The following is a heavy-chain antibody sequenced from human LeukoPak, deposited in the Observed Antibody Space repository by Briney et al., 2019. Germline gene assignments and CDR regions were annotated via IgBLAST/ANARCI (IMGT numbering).Heavy chain of an antibody. CDR2: IYSGGST. D-gene: IGHD2/OR15-2a*01. J-gene: IGHJ4*02. CDR1: GFTVSSNY. V-gene: IGHV3-66*01. Sequence: GGSLRLSCAASGFTVSSNYMSWVRQAPGKGLEWVSVIYSGGSTYYADSVKGRFTISRDNSKNTLYLQMNSLRAEDTAVYYCARDFFSDYTDYWGQGTLVTVSS. CDR3: ARDFFSDYTDY.